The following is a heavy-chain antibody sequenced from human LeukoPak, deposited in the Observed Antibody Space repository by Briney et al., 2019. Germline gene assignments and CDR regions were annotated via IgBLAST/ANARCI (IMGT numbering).Heavy chain of an antibody. CDR2: ISAYNGNT. J-gene: IGHJ4*02. D-gene: IGHD2-15*01. CDR3: ARDGGRYCSGGSCYSRYYFDY. Sequence: ASVKVSCKAAVYTFTSYGISWVRQAPGQGLEWMGWISAYNGNTNYAQKLQGRVTMPTDTSTSTAYMELRSLRSDDPAVYYCARDGGRYCSGGSCYSRYYFDYWGQGTLVTVSP. V-gene: IGHV1-18*01. CDR1: VYTFTSYG.